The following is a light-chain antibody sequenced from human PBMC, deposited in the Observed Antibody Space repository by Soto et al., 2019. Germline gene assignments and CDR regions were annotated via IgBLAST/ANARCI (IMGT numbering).Light chain of an antibody. CDR2: AAS. J-gene: IGKJ4*01. V-gene: IGKV1-12*01. CDR3: QQANSFPLT. CDR1: QAISNW. Sequence: DIQMTQSPSSVSASVGDRVTITCRASQAISNWLAWYQQKPGKAPKLLIYAASNLQSGVPSRFSGSGSGTDFTLTINSLQPEDFATYYCQQANSFPLTFGGGTKVEIK.